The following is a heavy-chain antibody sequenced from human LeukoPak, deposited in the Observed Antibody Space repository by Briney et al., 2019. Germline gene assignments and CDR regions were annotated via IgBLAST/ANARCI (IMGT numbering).Heavy chain of an antibody. CDR1: GYTFTGYY. CDR3: GRVPGDYHDSIGQYYFYY. V-gene: IGHV1-2*02. CDR2: INPNSGGT. J-gene: IGHJ4*02. Sequence: ASVKVSCKASGYTFTGYYMHWVRQAPGQGLEWMGWINPNSGGTNYAQKFQGRVTMTRDTSISTAYLEVSRLRSDDTAVYFCGRVPGDYHDSIGQYYFYYWGQETLLTVPS. D-gene: IGHD3-22*01.